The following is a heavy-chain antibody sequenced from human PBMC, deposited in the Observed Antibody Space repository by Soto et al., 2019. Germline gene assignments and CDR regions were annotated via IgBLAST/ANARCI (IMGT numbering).Heavy chain of an antibody. J-gene: IGHJ5*02. V-gene: IGHV1-3*01. D-gene: IGHD6-19*01. CDR2: INAGNGNT. CDR3: ARDLLLGSGWSANWFDP. Sequence: VKVSCKASGYTFTSYAMHWVRQAPGQRLEWMGWINAGNGNTKYSQKFQGRVTITRDTSASTAYMELSSLRSEDTAVYYCARDLLLGSGWSANWFDPWGQGTLVTVSS. CDR1: GYTFTSYA.